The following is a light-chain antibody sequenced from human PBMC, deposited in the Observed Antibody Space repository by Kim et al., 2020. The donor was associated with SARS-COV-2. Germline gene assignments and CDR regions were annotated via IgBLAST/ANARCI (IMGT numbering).Light chain of an antibody. J-gene: IGLJ2*01. V-gene: IGLV3-19*01. CDR2: GKN. CDR3: NSRDSNDNVV. Sequence: VALGQTVRITGQGDSLRSYYATWYQLKPGQAPILVIYGKNNRPSGIPDRFSGSSSGNTASLTITGTQAGDEADYYCNSRDSNDNVVFGGGTQLTVL. CDR1: SLRSYY.